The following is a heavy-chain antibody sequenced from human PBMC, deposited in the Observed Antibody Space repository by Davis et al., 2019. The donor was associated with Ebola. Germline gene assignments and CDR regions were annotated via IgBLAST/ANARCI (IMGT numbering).Heavy chain of an antibody. Sequence: GESLKTSCKCSGYNFITYWIGSARQMPGRGLEWMGIIYPADSDTRYSPSFQGQVTFSADRSTSTAFLQWSSLKASDTALYYCARLNDYYDASGPATFSDSWGQGTLVTVSS. CDR2: IYPADSDT. D-gene: IGHD3-22*01. J-gene: IGHJ4*02. V-gene: IGHV5-51*01. CDR3: ARLNDYYDASGPATFSDS. CDR1: GYNFITYW.